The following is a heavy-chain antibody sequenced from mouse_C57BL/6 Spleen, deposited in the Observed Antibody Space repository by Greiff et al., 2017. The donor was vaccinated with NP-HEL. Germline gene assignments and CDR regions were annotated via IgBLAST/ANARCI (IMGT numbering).Heavy chain of an antibody. CDR1: GFNIKDYY. CDR2: IDPEDGET. CDR3: AVYYGSSWNWFAY. Sequence: VQLQQPGAELVKPGASVKLSCTASGFNIKDYYMHWVKQRTEQGLEWIGRIDPEDGETKYAPKFQGKATITADTSSNTAYLQLSSLTSEDTAGYYCAVYYGSSWNWFAYWGQGTLVTVSA. V-gene: IGHV14-2*01. D-gene: IGHD1-1*01. J-gene: IGHJ3*01.